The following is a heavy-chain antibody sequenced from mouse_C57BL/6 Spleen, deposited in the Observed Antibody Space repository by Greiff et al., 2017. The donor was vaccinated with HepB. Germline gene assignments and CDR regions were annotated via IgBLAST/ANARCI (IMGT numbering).Heavy chain of an antibody. CDR1: GFTFSSYA. CDR2: ISDGGSYT. CDR3: ARRRRSSWFAY. J-gene: IGHJ3*01. Sequence: EVMLVESGGGLVKPGGSLKLSCAASGFTFSSYAMSWVRQTPEKRLEWVATISDGGSYTYYPANVKGRLTISRDNAKNNLYLQMSHLKSEDTAIYYCARRRRSSWFAYWGQGTLVTVSA. V-gene: IGHV5-4*03. D-gene: IGHD1-1*01.